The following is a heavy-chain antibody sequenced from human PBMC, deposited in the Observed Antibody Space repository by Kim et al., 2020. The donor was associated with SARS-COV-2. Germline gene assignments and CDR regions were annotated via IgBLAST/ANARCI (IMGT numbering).Heavy chain of an antibody. J-gene: IGHJ3*02. CDR3: TRVKPIEGGSYDAFDI. V-gene: IGHV3-73*01. Sequence: SVKNRFTISRDDSKNTAYLQMNSLKTEDTAVYYCTRVKPIEGGSYDAFDISGQGTMVTVSS. D-gene: IGHD6-19*01.